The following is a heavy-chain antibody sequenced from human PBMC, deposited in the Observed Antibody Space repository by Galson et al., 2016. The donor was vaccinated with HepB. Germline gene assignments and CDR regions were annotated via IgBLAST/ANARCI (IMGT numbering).Heavy chain of an antibody. Sequence: LRLSCAASGFTFGDYAMHWVRQAPGKGLEWVSSISWTSGSIGYAASVKGRFTISRDNAKNSLYLQMNSLRPEDTALYYCAREGITMIAFDYWGQGTLVTVSS. J-gene: IGHJ4*02. D-gene: IGHD3-22*01. CDR3: AREGITMIAFDY. CDR2: ISWTSGSI. CDR1: GFTFGDYA. V-gene: IGHV3-9*01.